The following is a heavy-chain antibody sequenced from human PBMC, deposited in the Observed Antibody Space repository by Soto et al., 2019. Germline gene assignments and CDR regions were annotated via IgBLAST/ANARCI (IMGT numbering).Heavy chain of an antibody. V-gene: IGHV3-64D*06. CDR2: ISGNGEST. CDR3: VKCGRITMMAVVTFDL. CDR1: GFIFSRFV. J-gene: IGHJ4*02. Sequence: PGGSLRLSCSVSGFIFSRFVMHWVRQAPGKRLKYVSGISGNGESTNYTDSVKGRLTISRDNSKNTLFLQLNSLRGGDTAVYYCVKCGRITMMAVVTFDLWGQGTLVTVSS. D-gene: IGHD3-22*01.